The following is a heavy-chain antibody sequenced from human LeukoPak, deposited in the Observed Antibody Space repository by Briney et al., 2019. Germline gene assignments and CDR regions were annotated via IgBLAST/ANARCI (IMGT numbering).Heavy chain of an antibody. J-gene: IGHJ4*02. V-gene: IGHV3-30*19. CDR1: GFTFSTYG. Sequence: GGSLRLSCAASGFTFSTYGMHWVRQAPGKGLEWVAVISYDGSNKYYADSVKGRFTISRDNSKNTLYLQMNSLRAEDTAVYYCARPRIYDFWSGSYDYWGQGTLVTVSS. CDR2: ISYDGSNK. CDR3: ARPRIYDFWSGSYDY. D-gene: IGHD3-3*01.